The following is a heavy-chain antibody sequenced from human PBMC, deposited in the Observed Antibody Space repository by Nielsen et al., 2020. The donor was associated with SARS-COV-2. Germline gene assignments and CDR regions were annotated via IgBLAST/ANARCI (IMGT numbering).Heavy chain of an antibody. V-gene: IGHV1-3*01. Sequence: ASVKVSCKASGYTFTSYAMHWVRQAPGQRLEWMGWINAGNGNTKYSQKFQGRVTITRDTSASTAYMELSSLRSEDTAVYYCARDRGYCGGDCYSLNYFDYWGQGTLVTVS. CDR2: INAGNGNT. D-gene: IGHD2-21*02. CDR3: ARDRGYCGGDCYSLNYFDY. CDR1: GYTFTSYA. J-gene: IGHJ4*02.